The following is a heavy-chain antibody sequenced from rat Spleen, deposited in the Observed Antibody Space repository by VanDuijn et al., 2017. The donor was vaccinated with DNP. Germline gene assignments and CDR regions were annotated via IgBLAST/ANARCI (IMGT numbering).Heavy chain of an antibody. J-gene: IGHJ2*01. Sequence: EVQLVESGGGLVQPGRSLKLSCAASGFTFSDYNMAWVRQAPKKGLECVATIIYDGSRTYYRDSVKGRFTISRDNAKSTLYLQMDSLRSEDTATYYCATRGIYGGYDYWGQVVMVTVSS. CDR3: ATRGIYGGYDY. CDR2: IIYDGSRT. V-gene: IGHV5S10*01. CDR1: GFTFSDYN. D-gene: IGHD1-11*01.